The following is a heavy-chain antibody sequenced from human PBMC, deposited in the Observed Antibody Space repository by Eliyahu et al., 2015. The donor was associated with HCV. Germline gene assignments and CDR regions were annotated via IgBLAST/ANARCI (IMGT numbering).Heavy chain of an antibody. CDR3: TRENDVQAAAGELGLGY. CDR1: GFTFSSYS. J-gene: IGHJ4*02. V-gene: IGHV3-48*02. Sequence: EVQLVESGGGLVQPGGSLRLSCAASGFTFSSYSMNWVRQAPGKGLEWVSYISGSSGTIFYADSVKGRFTISRDNAKKSLYLQMNSLRDEDTAVYYCTRENDVQAAAGELGLGYWGQGTVVTVSS. CDR2: ISGSSGTI. D-gene: IGHD6-13*01.